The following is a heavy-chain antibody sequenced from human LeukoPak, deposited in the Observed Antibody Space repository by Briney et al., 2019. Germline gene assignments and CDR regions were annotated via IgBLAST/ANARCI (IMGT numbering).Heavy chain of an antibody. Sequence: GGSLRLSCAASGFTFSSYSMNWVRQAPGKGLEWVSSIGSSSSYIYYADSVKGRFTTSRDDAKDSVYLQMESLRVEDTAIYYCARNFDSWGQGTLVTVSS. J-gene: IGHJ4*02. CDR1: GFTFSSYS. CDR2: IGSSSSYI. CDR3: ARNFDS. V-gene: IGHV3-21*01.